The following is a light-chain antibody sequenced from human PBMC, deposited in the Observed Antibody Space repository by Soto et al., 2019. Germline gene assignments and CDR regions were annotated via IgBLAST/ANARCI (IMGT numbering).Light chain of an antibody. Sequence: EIVTTQSPATLSVSPGERATLSCRASQSVSSNLAWYQQKPGQAPRLLIYGASGRATGIPARFSGSGSGTEFTLTISSLQSEDFAVYYCQHYNNWPFTFGQGTKLEIK. CDR3: QHYNNWPFT. CDR2: GAS. V-gene: IGKV3-15*01. J-gene: IGKJ2*01. CDR1: QSVSSN.